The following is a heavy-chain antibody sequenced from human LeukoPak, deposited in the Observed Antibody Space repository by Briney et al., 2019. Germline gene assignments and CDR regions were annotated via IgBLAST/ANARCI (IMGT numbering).Heavy chain of an antibody. CDR1: GGSISSSSYY. CDR3: ARVAAGIGFFQH. D-gene: IGHD6-13*01. J-gene: IGHJ1*01. Sequence: SETLSLTYTVSGGSISSSSYYWGWIRQPPGKGLEWIGSIYYSGSTYYNPSLKSRVTISVDTSKNQFSLKLSSVTAADTAVYYCARVAAGIGFFQHWGQGTLVTVSS. V-gene: IGHV4-39*07. CDR2: IYYSGST.